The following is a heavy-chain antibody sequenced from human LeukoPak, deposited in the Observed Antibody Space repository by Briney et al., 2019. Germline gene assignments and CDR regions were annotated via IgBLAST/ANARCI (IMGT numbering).Heavy chain of an antibody. J-gene: IGHJ4*02. D-gene: IGHD3-16*01. CDR3: ARDPRPASDYLWGTHDGGSYYFDY. CDR2: IYTSGTT. V-gene: IGHV4-61*02. Sequence: SETLSLTCTVSGGSIRSGNYFWTWIRQPAGQGLEWIGRIYTSGTTNSNPSVKSRVTMSLDTSKNQFSLKLSSVTAADTAVYYCARDPRPASDYLWGTHDGGSYYFDYWGQGTLVTVSS. CDR1: GGSIRSGNYF.